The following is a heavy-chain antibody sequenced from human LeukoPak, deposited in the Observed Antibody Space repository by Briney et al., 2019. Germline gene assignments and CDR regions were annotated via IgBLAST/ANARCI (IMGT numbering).Heavy chain of an antibody. CDR2: IDWDDDQ. D-gene: IGHD3-10*01. CDR1: GFSLSPSGMR. J-gene: IGHJ4*02. Sequence: SGPTLVNPTQTLTLTCTFSGFSLSPSGMRVSWIRQPPGKALEWLARIDWDDDQFYSTALKTRLTISKDTSKNQVIITMTNMDPVDTATYYCARYYYGSGSNLYFDYWGQGTLVTVSS. CDR3: ARYYYGSGSNLYFDY. V-gene: IGHV2-70*04.